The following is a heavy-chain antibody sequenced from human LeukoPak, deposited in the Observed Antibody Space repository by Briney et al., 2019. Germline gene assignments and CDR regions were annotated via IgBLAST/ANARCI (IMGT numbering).Heavy chain of an antibody. Sequence: SETLSLTCTVSGGSISSYHWTWIRQPPGKGLEWIGYIHYSGRTNYNPSLKSRVTTSVDTSKNQFSLKLSSVTAADTAVYYCARYPGRGVIMSYYYYGMDVWGQGTTVTVSS. J-gene: IGHJ6*02. CDR3: ARYPGRGVIMSYYYYGMDV. V-gene: IGHV4-59*08. CDR1: GGSISSYH. D-gene: IGHD3-10*01. CDR2: IHYSGRT.